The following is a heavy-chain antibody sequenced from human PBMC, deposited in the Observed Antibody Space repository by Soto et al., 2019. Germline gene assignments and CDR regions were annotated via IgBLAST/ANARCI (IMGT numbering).Heavy chain of an antibody. V-gene: IGHV4-39*01. CDR3: ARVLLWFGELLPPWFDP. CDR2: IYYSGST. Sequence: PSETLSLTCTVSGGSISSSSYYWGWIRQPPGKGLEWIGSIYYSGSTYYNPSLKSRVTISVDTSKNQFSLKLSSVTAADTAVYYCARVLLWFGELLPPWFDPWGQGTLVTVSS. D-gene: IGHD3-10*01. J-gene: IGHJ5*02. CDR1: GGSISSSSYY.